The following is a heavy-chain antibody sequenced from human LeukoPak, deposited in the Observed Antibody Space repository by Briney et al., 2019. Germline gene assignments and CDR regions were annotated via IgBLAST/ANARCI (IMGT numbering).Heavy chain of an antibody. CDR2: IWYDGSNK. Sequence: GGSLRLSCAASGLTFSSYGMHWVRQAPGKGLEWVAVIWYDGSNKYYADSVKGRFTISRDNSKNTLYLQMNSLRAEDTAVYYCARDPAHYYGSGSFDYWGQGTLVTVSS. CDR1: GLTFSSYG. J-gene: IGHJ4*02. D-gene: IGHD3-10*01. CDR3: ARDPAHYYGSGSFDY. V-gene: IGHV3-33*01.